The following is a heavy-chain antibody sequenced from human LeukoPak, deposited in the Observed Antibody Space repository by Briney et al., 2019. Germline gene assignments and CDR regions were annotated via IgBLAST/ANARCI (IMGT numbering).Heavy chain of an antibody. V-gene: IGHV4-30-2*01. CDR1: GGSISSGGYC. CDR3: ARGRFGGYPTSNWFDP. J-gene: IGHJ5*02. Sequence: SQTLSLTCAVSGGSISSGGYCWSWIRQPPGKGLEWIGYIYHSGSTYYNPSLKSRVTISVDRSKNQFSLKLSSVTAADTAVYYCARGRFGGYPTSNWFDPWGQGALVTVSS. D-gene: IGHD6-25*01. CDR2: IYHSGST.